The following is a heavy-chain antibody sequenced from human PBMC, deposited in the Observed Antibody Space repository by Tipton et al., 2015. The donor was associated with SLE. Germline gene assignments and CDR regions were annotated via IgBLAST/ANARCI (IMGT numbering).Heavy chain of an antibody. V-gene: IGHV4-31*03. D-gene: IGHD6-6*01. J-gene: IGHJ6*03. CDR2: MYYSGTT. CDR3: ARGPRKLVPGSYYYYMDV. CDR1: GGSIRSGGYY. Sequence: TLSLTCTVSGGSIRSGGYYWEWVRPHPEKGLGWVGHMYYSGTTYYNPSLEGRVIISVDTSKSQFSLNLTSVTAADTAVYYCARGPRKLVPGSYYYYMDVWGKGTTVTVSS.